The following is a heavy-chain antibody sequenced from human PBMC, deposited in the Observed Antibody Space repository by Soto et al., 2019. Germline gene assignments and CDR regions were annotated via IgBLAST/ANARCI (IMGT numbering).Heavy chain of an antibody. CDR3: ARALGELNSGSYFYYYYGMDV. V-gene: IGHV4-30-4*01. J-gene: IGHJ6*02. Sequence: SETLSLTCTVSGGSISSGDYYWSWIRQPPGKGLEWIGYIYYSGSTYYNPSLKSRVTISVDTSKNQFSLKLSSVTAADTAVYYCARALGELNSGSYFYYYYGMDVWGHGTTVTVSS. D-gene: IGHD1-26*01. CDR1: GGSISSGDYY. CDR2: IYYSGST.